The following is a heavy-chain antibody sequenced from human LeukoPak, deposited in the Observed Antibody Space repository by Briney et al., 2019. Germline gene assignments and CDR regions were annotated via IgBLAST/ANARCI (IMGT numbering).Heavy chain of an antibody. CDR2: ISSSGST. D-gene: IGHD3-10*01. V-gene: IGHV4-61*02. CDR3: ARDLLLSGAFDI. CDR1: GDSISSTSYY. J-gene: IGHJ3*02. Sequence: SETLSLTCTVSGDSISSTSYYWSWVGQPAGKGLEWIGRISSSGSTNYNPSLESRVTMSVNTSKNQFSLKLTSVTAADTAMYYCARDLLLSGAFDIWGQGTMVTVSS.